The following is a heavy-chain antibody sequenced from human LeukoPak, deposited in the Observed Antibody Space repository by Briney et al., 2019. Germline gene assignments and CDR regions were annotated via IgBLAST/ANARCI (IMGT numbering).Heavy chain of an antibody. J-gene: IGHJ4*02. CDR1: GGSFSGYY. D-gene: IGHD3-22*01. CDR2: ITHNRST. Sequence: PSETLSLTCAVYGGSFSGYYWSWIRQPPGKGLEWIGEITHNRSTNYNPSLKSRVTISVDTSKNQFSLNLRSVTAADTAVYYCASGDSPNLIDKRIALNYWGQGTLVTVSS. V-gene: IGHV4-34*01. CDR3: ASGDSPNLIDKRIALNY.